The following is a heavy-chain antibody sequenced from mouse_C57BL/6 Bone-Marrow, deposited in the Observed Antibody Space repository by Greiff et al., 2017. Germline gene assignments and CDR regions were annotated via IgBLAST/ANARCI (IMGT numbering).Heavy chain of an antibody. J-gene: IGHJ1*03. Sequence: VQLQQPGAELVMPGASVKLSCKASGYTFTSYWMHWVKQRPGQGLEWIGEIDPSDSYTNYNQKFKGKSTLTVDKSSSRAYMQLSSLTSEDSAVYYCAREGYGSSPYGYFDVWGTGTTVTVSS. D-gene: IGHD1-1*01. CDR3: AREGYGSSPYGYFDV. V-gene: IGHV1-69*01. CDR2: IDPSDSYT. CDR1: GYTFTSYW.